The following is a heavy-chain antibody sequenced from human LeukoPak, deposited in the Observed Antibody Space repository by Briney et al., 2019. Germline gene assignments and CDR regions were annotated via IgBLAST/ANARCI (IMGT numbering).Heavy chain of an antibody. CDR3: AKPMIVVVITGPFDY. V-gene: IGHV3-23*01. CDR1: GFSFSSYS. Sequence: GGSLRLSCAASGFSFSSYSMNWVRQAPGKGLEWVSAISGSGGSTYYADSVKGRFTTSRDNSKNTLYLQMNSLRAEDTAVYYCAKPMIVVVITGPFDYWGQGTLVTVSS. CDR2: ISGSGGST. J-gene: IGHJ4*02. D-gene: IGHD3-22*01.